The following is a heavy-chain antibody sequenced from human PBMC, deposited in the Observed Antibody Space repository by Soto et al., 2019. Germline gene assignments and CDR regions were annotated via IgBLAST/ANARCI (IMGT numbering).Heavy chain of an antibody. D-gene: IGHD4-17*01. CDR1: GVSISSGGYY. CDR2: IYYSGST. CDR3: ARVGSTVVTRYFQH. V-gene: IGHV4-31*03. Sequence: SETLSLTCTVSGVSISSGGYYWSWIRQHPGKGLEWIGYIYYSGSTYYNPSLKSRVTISVDTSKNQFSLKLSSVTAADTAVYYCARVGSTVVTRYFQHWGQGTLVTVSS. J-gene: IGHJ1*01.